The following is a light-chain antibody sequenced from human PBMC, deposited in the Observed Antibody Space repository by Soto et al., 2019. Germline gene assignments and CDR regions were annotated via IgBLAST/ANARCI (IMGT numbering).Light chain of an antibody. V-gene: IGKV3-11*01. J-gene: IGKJ4*01. CDR3: QHRYSWPLT. CDR2: DAS. CDR1: QSVGMY. Sequence: EVVLTQSPATLSLSPGERATLSCRASQSVGMYLAWYQHKPGQAPRLLIYDASNRATGIPARFSGSESGTDFTLTISGLEPEDFAVYYCQHRYSWPLTFGGGTRVEIK.